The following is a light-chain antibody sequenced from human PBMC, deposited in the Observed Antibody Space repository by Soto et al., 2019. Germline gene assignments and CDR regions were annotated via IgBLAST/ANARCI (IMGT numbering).Light chain of an antibody. CDR1: QSDSSSY. Sequence: EIVLTQSPGTLSLSPGERATLSCRASQSDSSSYLAWYQQKPGQAPRLLIYGASSRAPGIPDRFSGSGSGTDFTLTITRLEREDFAVYYCLQYGSSPRTFGQGTKLEIK. V-gene: IGKV3-20*01. J-gene: IGKJ2*01. CDR2: GAS. CDR3: LQYGSSPRT.